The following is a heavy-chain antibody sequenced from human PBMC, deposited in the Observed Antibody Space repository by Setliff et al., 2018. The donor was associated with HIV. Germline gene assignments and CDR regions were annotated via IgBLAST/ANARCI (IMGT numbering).Heavy chain of an antibody. CDR1: GFTFSSYE. Sequence: GGSLRLSCAASGFTFSSYEMNWVRQAPGKGLEWVSYISSSGSTIYYADSVKGRFTISRDNAKNSLYLQMNSLRAEDTAVYYCARDTEMITTTDAFDIWGPGTMVTVSS. CDR2: ISSSGSTI. D-gene: IGHD3-22*01. J-gene: IGHJ3*02. V-gene: IGHV3-48*03. CDR3: ARDTEMITTTDAFDI.